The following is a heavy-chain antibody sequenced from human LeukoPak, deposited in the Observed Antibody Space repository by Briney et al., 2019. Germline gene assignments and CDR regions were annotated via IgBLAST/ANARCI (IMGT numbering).Heavy chain of an antibody. Sequence: ASVKVSCEASGGTFISDAISGGREAPERGGEWRGGIIPILVTANYAQKLRGGVTITAEESTSTDYMELSSLRSEDTAVYYCARAKAAYSSSWYYFAYWGQGTLVTVSS. V-gene: IGHV1-69*13. CDR1: GGTFISDA. D-gene: IGHD6-13*01. CDR2: IIPILVTA. J-gene: IGHJ4*02. CDR3: ARAKAAYSSSWYYFAY.